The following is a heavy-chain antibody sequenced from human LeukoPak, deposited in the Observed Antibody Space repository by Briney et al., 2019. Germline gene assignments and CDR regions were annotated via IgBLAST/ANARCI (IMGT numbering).Heavy chain of an antibody. Sequence: SETLSLTCTVSGGSISSGGYYWSWIRQHPGKGLEWIGYIYYSGSTYYNPSLKSRVTISVDTSKNQFSLKLSSVTAADTAVYYCATGHLYSSGWYDYWGQGTLVTVSS. CDR2: IYYSGST. D-gene: IGHD6-19*01. CDR1: GGSISSGGYY. CDR3: ATGHLYSSGWYDY. V-gene: IGHV4-31*03. J-gene: IGHJ4*02.